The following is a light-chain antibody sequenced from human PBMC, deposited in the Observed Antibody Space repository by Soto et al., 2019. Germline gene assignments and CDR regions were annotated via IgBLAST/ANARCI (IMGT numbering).Light chain of an antibody. CDR2: DAF. V-gene: IGKV1-5*01. CDR3: QQYSTYPWT. J-gene: IGKJ1*01. CDR1: QSISEF. Sequence: DIPMTQSPSTLSVSVGDTVTISCRANQSISEFLAWYQQKPGKAPKLLIYDAFGLEKGVPSRFGGSGSGTEFPLTINRLQPADLGTYYCQQYSTYPWTFGQGNKVDFK.